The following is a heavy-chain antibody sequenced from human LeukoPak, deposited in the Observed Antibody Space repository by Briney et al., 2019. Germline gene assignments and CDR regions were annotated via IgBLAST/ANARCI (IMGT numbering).Heavy chain of an antibody. D-gene: IGHD3-22*01. CDR3: VRGYYDSSGSSNTFDI. CDR1: GGSISSSY. V-gene: IGHV4-59*01. CDR2: IHYSGNK. Sequence: PSETLSLTCTVYGGSISSSYWSWIRQPPGKGLEWIGYIHYSGNKNYTPTLRNRLTMSVDTSKNQFSLKLSSVTAADTAVYYCVRGYYDSSGSSNTFDIWGQGTMVTVSS. J-gene: IGHJ3*02.